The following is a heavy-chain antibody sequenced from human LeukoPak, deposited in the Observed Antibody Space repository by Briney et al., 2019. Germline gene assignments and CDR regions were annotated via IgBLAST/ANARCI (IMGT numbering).Heavy chain of an antibody. CDR3: APERPSSCFFDY. CDR2: INPYGWQT. Sequence: ASVKVSCKASGYTFINYFMHWVRQAPAQGLEWMGLINPYGWQTTYARNFQGRVTMTRDTSTSTVYMEVSSLGSEDSAVYYCAPERPSSCFFDYWGLGTLVTVSS. V-gene: IGHV1-46*01. D-gene: IGHD2-15*01. CDR1: GYTFINYF. J-gene: IGHJ4*02.